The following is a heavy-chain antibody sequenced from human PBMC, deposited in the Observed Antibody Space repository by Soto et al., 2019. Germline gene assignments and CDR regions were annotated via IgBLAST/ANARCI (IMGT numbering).Heavy chain of an antibody. D-gene: IGHD3-3*01. V-gene: IGHV3-7*01. Sequence: PGGSLRLSCAASGFTFSSYWMSWVRQAPGKGLEWVANIKQDGSEKYYVDSVKGRFTISRDNAKNSLYLQMNSLRAEDTAVYYCAREGNRDDFWSGYYGGAVDYWGQGTLVTVSS. CDR3: AREGNRDDFWSGYYGGAVDY. CDR1: GFTFSSYW. J-gene: IGHJ4*02. CDR2: IKQDGSEK.